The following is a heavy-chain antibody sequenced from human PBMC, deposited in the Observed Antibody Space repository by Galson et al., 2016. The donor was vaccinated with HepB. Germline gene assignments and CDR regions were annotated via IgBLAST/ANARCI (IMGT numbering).Heavy chain of an antibody. Sequence: LRLSCAASGFTFRSYNMNWVRQAPGKGLEWVSSISSRSCYIYYTDSVKGRFTISRDNAKNSVYLQMNSLRAEDTAVYYCARDEELGYYYGMDVWGQGTTVTVSS. V-gene: IGHV3-21*01. D-gene: IGHD3-10*01. CDR2: ISSRSCYI. CDR1: GFTFRSYN. J-gene: IGHJ6*02. CDR3: ARDEELGYYYGMDV.